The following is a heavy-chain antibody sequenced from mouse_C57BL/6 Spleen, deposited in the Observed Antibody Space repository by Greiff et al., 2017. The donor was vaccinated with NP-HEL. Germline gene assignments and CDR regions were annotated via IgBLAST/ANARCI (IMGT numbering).Heavy chain of an antibody. CDR2: INPSSGYT. J-gene: IGHJ4*01. D-gene: IGHD2-3*01. CDR3: AIDGYDYAMDY. CDR1: GYTFTSYT. V-gene: IGHV1-4*01. Sequence: VQRVESGAELARPGASVKMSCKASGYTFTSYTMHWVKQRPGQGLEWIGYINPSSGYTKYNQKFKDKATLTADKSSSTAYMQLSSLTSEDSAVYYCAIDGYDYAMDYWGQGTSVTVSS.